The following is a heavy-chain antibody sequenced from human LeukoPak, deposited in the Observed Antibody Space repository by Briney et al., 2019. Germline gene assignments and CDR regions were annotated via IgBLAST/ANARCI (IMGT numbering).Heavy chain of an antibody. J-gene: IGHJ6*03. CDR3: ARGGSGSGSYYNVGYYYYYMDV. Sequence: SVKVSCKASGGTFSSYAISWVRQAPGQGLEWMGGIIPIFGTANYAQKFQGRVTISADKSTSTAYMELSSLRSEDTAVYYCARGGSGSGSYYNVGYYYYYMDVWGKGTTVTVSS. D-gene: IGHD3-10*01. CDR1: GGTFSSYA. V-gene: IGHV1-69*06. CDR2: IIPIFGTA.